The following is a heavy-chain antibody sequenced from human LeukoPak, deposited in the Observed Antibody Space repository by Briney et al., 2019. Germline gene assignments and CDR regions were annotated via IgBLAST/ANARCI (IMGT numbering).Heavy chain of an antibody. J-gene: IGHJ4*02. CDR1: GDRVSSNSVA. V-gene: IGHV6-1*01. CDR2: TYYRSSWYN. CDR3: ARETSHFDY. Sequence: SQTLSLTCVISGDRVSSNSVAWNWIGHSPSGGLEWLGRTYYRSSWYNDYAVSVKSRITIKPDTSKNQFFLQLNSVTPEDTAVYYCARETSHFDYWGQGTLVTVSS.